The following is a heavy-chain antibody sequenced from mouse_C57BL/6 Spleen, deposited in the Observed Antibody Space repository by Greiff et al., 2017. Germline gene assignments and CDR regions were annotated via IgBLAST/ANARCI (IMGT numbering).Heavy chain of an antibody. D-gene: IGHD2-4*01. CDR2: IDPADGET. CDR1: GFNINDYY. CDR3: ARYYCDVDGFAY. Sequence: EVQLQQSGAELVMPGASVKLSCTASGFNINDYYMHWVKQRTEQGLEWIGRIDPADGETKYAPKFPGKATITADTSSNTAYLQLSGLTSEDTAVNYCARYYCDVDGFAYWGQGTLVTVSA. J-gene: IGHJ3*01. V-gene: IGHV14-2*01.